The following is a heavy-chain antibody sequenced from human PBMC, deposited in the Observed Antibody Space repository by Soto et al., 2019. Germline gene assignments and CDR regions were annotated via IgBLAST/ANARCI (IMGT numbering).Heavy chain of an antibody. CDR1: GFTFSNYG. V-gene: IGHV3-30*18. J-gene: IGHJ4*02. Sequence: GGSLILSCAASGFTFSNYGMHWVRQAPGKGLEWVALISYHGSHEYYADSVKGRFTISRDNSQNTVFLQMNSLRTEDTAVYYCAKAAPTAVSGTDYWGQGTLVTVSS. CDR3: AKAAPTAVSGTDY. CDR2: ISYHGSHE. D-gene: IGHD6-19*01.